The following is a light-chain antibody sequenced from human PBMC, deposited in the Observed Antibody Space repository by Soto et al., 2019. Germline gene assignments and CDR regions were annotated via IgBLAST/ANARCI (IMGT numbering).Light chain of an antibody. CDR3: LQHNTSPLT. CDR2: AAS. CDR1: QGINNY. J-gene: IGKJ4*01. Sequence: DLEMTQSPSAVSASVVGSGTITCRASQGINNYLAWFQQKPGKAPKRLIYAASTLQTWVPSRFSGSGSGTEFTLTISSLKPEDFATYYFLQHNTSPLTFGGGTKVDIK. V-gene: IGKV1-17*03.